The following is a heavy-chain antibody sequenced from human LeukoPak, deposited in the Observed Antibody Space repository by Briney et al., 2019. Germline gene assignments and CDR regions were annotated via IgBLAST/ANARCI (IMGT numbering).Heavy chain of an antibody. Sequence: ASVTVTCKASGYTFTSYYMHWVRQAPGQGLEGVGLINPSGGGTSIAQMFHGRVTMTQHTTTPTVYMELSSLRSEDTAVYYCARDTIAVAAWWPGYYYGMDVWGQGTMVTVSS. CDR1: GYTFTSYY. J-gene: IGHJ6*02. V-gene: IGHV1-46*01. CDR2: INPSGGGT. D-gene: IGHD6-19*01. CDR3: ARDTIAVAAWWPGYYYGMDV.